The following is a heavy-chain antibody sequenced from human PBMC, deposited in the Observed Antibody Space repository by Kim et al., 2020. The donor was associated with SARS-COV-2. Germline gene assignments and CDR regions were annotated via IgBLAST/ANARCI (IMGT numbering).Heavy chain of an antibody. J-gene: IGHJ4*02. D-gene: IGHD6-19*01. Sequence: KGRFTISRDNSKNTLYLQMNSLRAEDTAVYYCARDISSGWYGRWVYYFDYWGQGTLVTVSS. CDR3: ARDISSGWYGRWVYYFDY. V-gene: IGHV3-23*01.